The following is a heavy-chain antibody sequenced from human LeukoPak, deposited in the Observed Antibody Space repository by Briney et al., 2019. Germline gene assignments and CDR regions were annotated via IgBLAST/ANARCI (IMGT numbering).Heavy chain of an antibody. CDR2: SSVYSGNT. D-gene: IGHD2-8*01. CDR1: GYSFSSYG. Sequence: ASVKVSCKACGYSFSSYGIRGVRQAPGQGREGMGWSSVYSGNTNYAQRLHGRVTMTTDTPTSTAYMELRSLRSEDSAVYCCARDANGVLGDYWGQGTLVTVSS. V-gene: IGHV1-18*01. CDR3: ARDANGVLGDY. J-gene: IGHJ4*02.